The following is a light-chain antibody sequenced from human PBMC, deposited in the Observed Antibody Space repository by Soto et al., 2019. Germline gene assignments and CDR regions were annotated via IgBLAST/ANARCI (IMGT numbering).Light chain of an antibody. Sequence: EFVLTQSPATLSLSPWERAILSCRASQSVSSSYLAWYQQKPGQAPRLLIYGASSRATGIPDRFSGSGSGTDFTLTISRLEPEDFAVYSCQQYRDWPLTFGGGTKVDIK. V-gene: IGKV3D-20*02. CDR3: QQYRDWPLT. J-gene: IGKJ4*01. CDR2: GAS. CDR1: QSVSSSY.